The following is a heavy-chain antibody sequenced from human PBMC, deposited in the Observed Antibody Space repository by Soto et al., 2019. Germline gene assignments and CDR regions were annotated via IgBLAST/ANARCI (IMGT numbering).Heavy chain of an antibody. CDR1: GFTFSNYA. CDR2: VISNGGST. V-gene: IGHV3-64D*06. CDR3: VTHAGNSIFLH. J-gene: IGHJ4*02. Sequence: GGSLRLSCSASGFTFSNYAMHWVRQAPGKGLEFVSGVISNGGSTFYADSVKGGFTISRDNSNNTLFLQMTSLRLEDTGVYYCVTHAGNSIFLHWGQGTLVTVSS. D-gene: IGHD3-3*02.